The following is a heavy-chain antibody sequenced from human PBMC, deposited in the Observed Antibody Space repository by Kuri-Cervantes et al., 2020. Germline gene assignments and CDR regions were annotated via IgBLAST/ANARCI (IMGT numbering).Heavy chain of an antibody. D-gene: IGHD6-19*01. J-gene: IGHJ4*02. CDR3: TTGPSWYSSGWYRVDY. CDR2: IKSRAVGGTI. Sequence: GGSLRLSCAASGFTFTNAWVSWVRQAPGKGLEWVGRIKSRAVGGTIDYAAPVKDRFTISRDDSINMFYLQMNSLKTDDTAVYYCTTGPSWYSSGWYRVDYWGQGTLVTVSS. CDR1: GFTFTNAW. V-gene: IGHV3-15*01.